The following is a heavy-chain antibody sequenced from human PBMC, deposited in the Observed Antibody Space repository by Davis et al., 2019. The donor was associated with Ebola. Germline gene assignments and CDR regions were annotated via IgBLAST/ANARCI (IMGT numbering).Heavy chain of an antibody. J-gene: IGHJ6*04. CDR1: GFPITKYW. CDR2: IKSDGST. Sequence: GESLKISCAVSGFPITKYWTHWVRQAPGKGQVWVSRIKSDGSTIYADSVKGRFTISRDNAKNTLYLQMNSLRVEDTAVYYCARDGIATFGKVKYYYGMDVWGKGTTVTVSS. V-gene: IGHV3-74*01. D-gene: IGHD6-13*01. CDR3: ARDGIATFGKVKYYYGMDV.